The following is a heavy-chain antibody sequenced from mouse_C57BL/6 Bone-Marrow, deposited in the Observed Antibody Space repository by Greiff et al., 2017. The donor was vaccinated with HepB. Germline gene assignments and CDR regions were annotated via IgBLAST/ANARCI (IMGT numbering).Heavy chain of an antibody. CDR3: AREGALYYAMDY. Sequence: EVQLVESGGGLVKPGGSLKLSCAASGFTFSSYAMSWVRQTPEKRLEWVATISDGGSYTYYPHNVKGRFTISRANAKNNLYLQMSHLKSEDTAMYYCAREGALYYAMDYWGQGTSVTVSS. V-gene: IGHV5-4*01. J-gene: IGHJ4*01. CDR2: ISDGGSYT. CDR1: GFTFSSYA.